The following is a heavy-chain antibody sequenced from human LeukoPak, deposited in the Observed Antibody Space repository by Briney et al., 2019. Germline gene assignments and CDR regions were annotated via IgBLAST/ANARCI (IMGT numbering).Heavy chain of an antibody. CDR2: VYSSGST. Sequence: PSETLSLTCTVSGGSISSYYWSWIRQPAGKGPEWIGRVYSSGSTNYNPSLKTRVTMSVDTSQNHLSLKLSSVTAADTAVYYCPRQAYDTGYDAFDIWGQGTMVTVSS. D-gene: IGHD3-22*01. CDR1: GGSISSYY. V-gene: IGHV4-4*07. CDR3: PRQAYDTGYDAFDI. J-gene: IGHJ3*02.